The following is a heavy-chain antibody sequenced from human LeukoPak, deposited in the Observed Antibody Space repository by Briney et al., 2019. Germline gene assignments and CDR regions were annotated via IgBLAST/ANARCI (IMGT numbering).Heavy chain of an antibody. CDR2: ISSSSSTI. D-gene: IGHD3-22*01. J-gene: IGHJ4*02. CDR1: GFTFRAYS. CDR3: ARTHSDYDSSGLDY. Sequence: PGGSLRLSCAASGFTFRAYSMNWVRQAPGKGLEWVSYISSSSSTIYYADSVKGRFTISRDNARNSLYLQMNSLRAEDTAVYYCARTHSDYDSSGLDYWGQGTLVTVSS. V-gene: IGHV3-48*04.